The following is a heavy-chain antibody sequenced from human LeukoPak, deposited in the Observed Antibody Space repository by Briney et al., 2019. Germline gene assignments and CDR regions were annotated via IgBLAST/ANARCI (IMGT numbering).Heavy chain of an antibody. J-gene: IGHJ4*02. V-gene: IGHV3-23*01. Sequence: PGGSLRLSCAASGFTFSSYAMSWVRQAPGKGLEWVSAISGSGGSTYYADSVKGRFTISRDNSKNTLYLQMNSLRAEDTAVYYCAKSRHYYDSSGYYSLVRAYFDYWGQGTLVTVSS. CDR1: GFTFSSYA. D-gene: IGHD3-22*01. CDR3: AKSRHYYDSSGYYSLVRAYFDY. CDR2: ISGSGGST.